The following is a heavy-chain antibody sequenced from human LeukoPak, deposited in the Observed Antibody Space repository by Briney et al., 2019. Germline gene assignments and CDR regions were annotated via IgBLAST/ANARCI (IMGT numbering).Heavy chain of an antibody. Sequence: PGGSLRLSCEVSGFMFSGYGMHWVRQAPGKGLEWVAVIWNDGSNKYYADSVKGRFTISRDNSKDTLYLQMNSLRAEDTAVYYCAKTLYSSNWYYFDSWGQGTLVTVSS. V-gene: IGHV3-33*06. CDR3: AKTLYSSNWYYFDS. D-gene: IGHD6-13*01. CDR2: IWNDGSNK. CDR1: GFMFSGYG. J-gene: IGHJ4*02.